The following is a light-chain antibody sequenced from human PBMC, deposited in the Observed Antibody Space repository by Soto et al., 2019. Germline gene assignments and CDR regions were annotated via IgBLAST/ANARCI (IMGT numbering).Light chain of an antibody. CDR1: SSDVGGYNR. CDR2: DVS. V-gene: IGLV2-18*02. Sequence: QSALTQPPSVSGSPGQSVTISCTGTSSDVGGYNRVSWYQQPPGKAPKLLIYDVSNRPSGGSTRFSGSKSGNTASLTISGLQAEDEADYYCTSYATGSACVFRPGNKVTVL. CDR3: TSYATGSACV. J-gene: IGLJ1*01.